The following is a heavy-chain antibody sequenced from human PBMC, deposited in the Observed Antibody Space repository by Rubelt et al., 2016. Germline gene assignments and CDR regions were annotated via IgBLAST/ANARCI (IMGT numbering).Heavy chain of an antibody. Sequence: QVQLQESGPGLVKPSETLSLTCAVSGDTSLHFCSWVRQPPGKGLEWIGSISNGGSTNYSPSLKSRVTLSSATSKTQISLKLTVVTATDTAVYYCARHCNWDYDACGDMGVWGQGTTVTVSS. V-gene: IGHV4-59*08. CDR3: ARHCNWDYDACGDMGV. D-gene: IGHD1-7*01. CDR2: ISNGGST. J-gene: IGHJ6*02. CDR1: GDTSLHF.